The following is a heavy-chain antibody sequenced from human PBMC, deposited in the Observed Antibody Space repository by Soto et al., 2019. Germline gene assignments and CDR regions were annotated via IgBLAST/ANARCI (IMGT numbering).Heavy chain of an antibody. CDR1: GYNFTTYW. CDR3: ARQEGATVLFYYGMDV. V-gene: IGHV5-51*01. CDR2: MYPGDSET. D-gene: IGHD1-26*01. J-gene: IGHJ6*02. Sequence: GESLKISCKGSGYNFTTYWIAWVRQMPGKGLELMGIMYPGDSETRYSPSFQGKVTISADKSISAAYLQWSSLKASDNAMYYCARQEGATVLFYYGMDVWGQGTTVTVSS.